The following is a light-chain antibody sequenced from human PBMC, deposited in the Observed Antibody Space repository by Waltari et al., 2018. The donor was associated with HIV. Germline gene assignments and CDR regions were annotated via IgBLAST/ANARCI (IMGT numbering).Light chain of an antibody. V-gene: IGKV3-15*01. CDR3: QHWET. J-gene: IGKJ1*01. CDR1: QSVSSN. CDR2: GAS. Sequence: TLSVSPGERATLSCRASQSVSSNLAWYQQKPCQAPRLLIYGASTRATGIPARFSGSGSGTEFTLTISSLQSEDFAVYYCQHWETFGQGTKVEIK.